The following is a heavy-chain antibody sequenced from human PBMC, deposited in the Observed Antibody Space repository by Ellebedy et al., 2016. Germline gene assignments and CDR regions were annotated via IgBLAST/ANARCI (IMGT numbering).Heavy chain of an antibody. CDR3: ARLGRDSSYWYGEIDN. CDR1: GGSISDYY. Sequence: SETLSLXXTVSGGSISDYYWSWIRQPAGKGLEWIGRLYPTGSSNNNPSLESRVTMSVDKSKNQFSLKVSSVTAADTAVYYCARLGRDSSYWYGEIDNWGQGTLVTVSS. J-gene: IGHJ4*02. V-gene: IGHV4-4*07. CDR2: LYPTGSS. D-gene: IGHD6-19*01.